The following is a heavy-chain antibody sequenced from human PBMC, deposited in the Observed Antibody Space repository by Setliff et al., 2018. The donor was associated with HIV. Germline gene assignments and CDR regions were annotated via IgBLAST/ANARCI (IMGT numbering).Heavy chain of an antibody. J-gene: IGHJ4*02. CDR3: ARLSGDYYYFDY. V-gene: IGHV4-4*09. CDR2: IYTSGST. Sequence: PSETLSLTCTVSGASIGSYYWSWIRQPPGKGLEWIGYIYTSGSTNYNPSLKSRVTISLDTSKNQFSLKLTSVTAADTAVYYCARLSGDYYYFDYWGQGTLVTVSS. CDR1: GASIGSYY. D-gene: IGHD2-21*02.